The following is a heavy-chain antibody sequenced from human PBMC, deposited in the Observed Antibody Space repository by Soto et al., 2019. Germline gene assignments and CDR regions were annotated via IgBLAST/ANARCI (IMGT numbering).Heavy chain of an antibody. J-gene: IGHJ4*02. D-gene: IGHD1-26*01. CDR1: GYTFTGHY. Sequence: ASVKVSCKASGYTFTGHYTHWVRQAPEQGPEWMGEIGPETGATRYAQKFQGRVTMTRDMSITTVYMELNNLSPDDTAVYYCGRGRSGQIVVFYWGQGTPVTVSS. CDR3: GRGRSGQIVVFY. V-gene: IGHV1-2*02. CDR2: IGPETGAT.